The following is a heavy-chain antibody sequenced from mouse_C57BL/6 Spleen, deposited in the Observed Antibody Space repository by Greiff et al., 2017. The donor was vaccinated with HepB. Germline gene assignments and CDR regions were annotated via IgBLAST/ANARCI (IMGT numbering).Heavy chain of an antibody. CDR3: AREEDYDGFAY. CDR1: GYSITSGYY. Sequence: ESGPGLVKPSQSLSLTCSVTGYSITSGYYWNWIRQFPGNKLEWMGYISYDGSNNYNPSLKNRISITRDTSKNQFFLKLNSVTTEDTATYYCAREEDYDGFAYWGQGTLVTVSA. V-gene: IGHV3-6*01. CDR2: ISYDGSN. D-gene: IGHD2-4*01. J-gene: IGHJ3*01.